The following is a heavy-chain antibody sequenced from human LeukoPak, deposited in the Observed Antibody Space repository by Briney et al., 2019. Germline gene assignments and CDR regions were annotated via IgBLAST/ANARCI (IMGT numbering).Heavy chain of an antibody. CDR2: IIPILGIA. J-gene: IGHJ4*02. D-gene: IGHD5-18*01. CDR3: ARDISQLWYSDH. V-gene: IGHV1-69*04. Sequence: SVKVSCKASGGTFSSYTISWVRQAPGQGLEWMGRIIPILGIANYAQKFQGRVTITADKSTSTAYMELSSLRSEDTAVYYCARDISQLWYSDHWGQGTLVTVSS. CDR1: GGTFSSYT.